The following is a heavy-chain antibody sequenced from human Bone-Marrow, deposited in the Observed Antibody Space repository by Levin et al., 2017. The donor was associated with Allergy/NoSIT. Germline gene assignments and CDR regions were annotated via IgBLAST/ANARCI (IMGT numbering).Heavy chain of an antibody. CDR3: ATGGGAFGARYDFWSGYFY. J-gene: IGHJ4*02. CDR2: LDSEDGET. Sequence: ASVKVSCKVSGNKLSDLSMHWVRQAPGKGPEWMGGLDSEDGETIYAQKFQGRVTMTEDRSTDTAYMELRSLTSEDTAVYFCATGGGAFGARYDFWSGYFYWGQGTLVTVSS. CDR1: GNKLSDLS. V-gene: IGHV1-24*01. D-gene: IGHD3-3*01.